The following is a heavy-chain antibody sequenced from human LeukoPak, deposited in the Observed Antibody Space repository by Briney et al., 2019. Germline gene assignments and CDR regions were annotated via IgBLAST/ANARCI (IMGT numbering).Heavy chain of an antibody. CDR1: GGSSSGYY. D-gene: IGHD3-3*01. V-gene: IGHV4-34*01. CDR2: INHSRST. J-gene: IGHJ4*02. Sequence: SETLSLTCVLYGGSSSGYYWSWIRQPPGKGLEWIGEINHSRSTNYNPSLKSRVTISVDTSKNQFSLKLSSVSAADTAVYYCARSLQIFGVVIYYWGQGTLVTVSS. CDR3: ARSLQIFGVVIYY.